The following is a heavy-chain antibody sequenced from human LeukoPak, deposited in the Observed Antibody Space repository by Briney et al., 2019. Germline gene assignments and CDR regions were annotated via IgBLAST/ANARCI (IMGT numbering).Heavy chain of an antibody. Sequence: PSETLSLTCTVSGGSISSYYLSWIRQPPGKGLEWIGYIYYSGSTNYNPSLKSRVTISVDTSKNQFSLKLSSMTAADTAEYYCAIDGGEHDAFDIWGQGTMVTVSS. CDR2: IYYSGST. D-gene: IGHD4-23*01. J-gene: IGHJ3*02. V-gene: IGHV4-59*01. CDR3: AIDGGEHDAFDI. CDR1: GGSISSYY.